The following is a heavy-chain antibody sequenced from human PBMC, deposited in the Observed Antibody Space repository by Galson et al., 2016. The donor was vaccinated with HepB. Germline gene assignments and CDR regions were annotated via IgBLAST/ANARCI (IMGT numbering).Heavy chain of an antibody. CDR1: GFTMTTYV. V-gene: IGHV3-30-3*01. D-gene: IGHD6-19*01. CDR2: MSYTGSGK. CDR3: ARDAGWSDALDI. J-gene: IGHJ3*02. Sequence: SLRLSCAASGFTMTTYVIHWLRQAPGKGLEWVAVMSYTGSGKYYTASVKGRFTISRDNSKGTLYLQMKSLRTDDTALYYCARDAGWSDALDIWGQGTMVTVSS.